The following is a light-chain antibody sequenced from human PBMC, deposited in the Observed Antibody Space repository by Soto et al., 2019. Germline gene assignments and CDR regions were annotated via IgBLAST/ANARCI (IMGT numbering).Light chain of an antibody. Sequence: NFMLTQPHSVSESPGTTVTISCTGRSGNFGSSYVQWLQQRPGRAPTTIIFEDNLRHSGVPDRFSGSIDRSSNSASLTISGLKTEDEADYFCQSYDSTYVVFGGGTKLTVL. CDR3: QSYDSTYVV. V-gene: IGLV6-57*02. CDR2: EDN. CDR1: SGNFGSSY. J-gene: IGLJ2*01.